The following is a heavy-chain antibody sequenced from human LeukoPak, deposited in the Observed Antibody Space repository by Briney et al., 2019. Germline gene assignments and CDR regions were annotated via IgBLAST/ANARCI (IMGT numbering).Heavy chain of an antibody. Sequence: GGSLRLSCAASGFTFSSYTMNWVRQAPGKGLEWVSSISSSTSYIYYADSVKGRFTISRDNAKNSLYLQMNSLRAEDTAVYYCARDRYGDCSIDYWGQGTLVTVSS. D-gene: IGHD4-17*01. CDR3: ARDRYGDCSIDY. V-gene: IGHV3-21*01. CDR2: ISSSTSYI. J-gene: IGHJ4*02. CDR1: GFTFSSYT.